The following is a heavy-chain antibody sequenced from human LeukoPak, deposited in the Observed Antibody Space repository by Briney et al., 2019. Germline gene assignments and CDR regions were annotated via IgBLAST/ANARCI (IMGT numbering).Heavy chain of an antibody. CDR3: ARGGYYDILTGRIDY. D-gene: IGHD3-9*01. CDR2: ITSSSAK. V-gene: IGHV3-48*03. Sequence: PGGSLRLSCAASGFTFSSYEMNWVRQAPRKGLEWVSYITSSSAKNYADSVKGRFTISRDNAKNSLYLQMNSLRTEDTAVYYCARGGYYDILTGRIDYWGQGTLVTVSS. CDR1: GFTFSSYE. J-gene: IGHJ4*02.